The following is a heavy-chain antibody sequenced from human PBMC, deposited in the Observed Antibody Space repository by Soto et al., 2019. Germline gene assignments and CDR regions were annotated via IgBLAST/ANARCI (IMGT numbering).Heavy chain of an antibody. Sequence: GGSLRLSCAASGITFSSYIMHWVRQAPGKGLEWVSSISDSGVETYYAESVRGRFAISRDNSRATLYLQMNSLRAEDTALYYCARETFSRKFAFDYWGQGALVTVSS. CDR2: ISDSGVET. CDR3: ARETFSRKFAFDY. J-gene: IGHJ4*02. CDR1: GITFSSYI. V-gene: IGHV3-23*01.